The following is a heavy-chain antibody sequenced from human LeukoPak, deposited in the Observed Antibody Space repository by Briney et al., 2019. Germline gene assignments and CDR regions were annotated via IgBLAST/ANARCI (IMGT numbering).Heavy chain of an antibody. CDR3: ARGLVQTGYSSSSYVH. CDR1: GFSVSSNY. Sequence: PGGSLRLSCTASGFSVSSNYMGWVRQAPGKGLEGVSVMFASGSTYYPDSVKDRFTFSRDIFRNTLFLQLNGLTVEDTALYYCARGLVQTGYSSSSYVHWGQGTLVTVSS. D-gene: IGHD6-19*01. V-gene: IGHV3-66*01. J-gene: IGHJ4*02. CDR2: MFASGST.